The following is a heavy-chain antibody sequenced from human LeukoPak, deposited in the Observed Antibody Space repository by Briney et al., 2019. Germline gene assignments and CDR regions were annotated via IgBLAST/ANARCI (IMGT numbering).Heavy chain of an antibody. D-gene: IGHD3-3*01. CDR3: ARAARQYYDFWSGYYPYNWFDP. Sequence: SVKVSCKASGGTFSSYAISWVRQAPGQGPEWMGGIIPIFSTANYAQKFQGRVTITADESTSTAYMELSSLRSEDTAVYYCARAARQYYDFWSGYYPYNWFDPWGQGTLVTVSS. V-gene: IGHV1-69*01. CDR1: GGTFSSYA. CDR2: IIPIFSTA. J-gene: IGHJ5*02.